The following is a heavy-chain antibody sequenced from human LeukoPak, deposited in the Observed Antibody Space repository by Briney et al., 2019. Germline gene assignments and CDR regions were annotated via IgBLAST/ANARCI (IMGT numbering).Heavy chain of an antibody. CDR3: AREAYNWNIDVFDI. V-gene: IGHV3-7*01. Sequence: GGSLRLSCPPPGFTFGSYWRTWVRQPQGKGLDGVANIKQDGSEKYYVDSVKGRFTISRDNAKNSLNLQMNSLRAEDTAVYYCAREAYNWNIDVFDIWGQGTLVTVSS. CDR2: IKQDGSEK. J-gene: IGHJ3*02. D-gene: IGHD1/OR15-1a*01. CDR1: GFTFGSYW.